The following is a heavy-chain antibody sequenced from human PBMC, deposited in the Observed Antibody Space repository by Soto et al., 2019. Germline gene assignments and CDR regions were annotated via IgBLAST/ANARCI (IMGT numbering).Heavy chain of an antibody. CDR3: ARVYGSGSYCLIYYYYGMDV. CDR2: IYSCGST. D-gene: IGHD3-10*01. J-gene: IGHJ6*02. V-gene: IGHV3-66*03. Sequence: GGSLRLSCAASGFTVSSNYMSWVRQAPGKGLEWVSVIYSCGSTYYADSVKGRFTISRDNSKNTLYLQMNSLRAEDTAVYYCARVYGSGSYCLIYYYYGMDVWGQGTTVTVSS. CDR1: GFTVSSNY.